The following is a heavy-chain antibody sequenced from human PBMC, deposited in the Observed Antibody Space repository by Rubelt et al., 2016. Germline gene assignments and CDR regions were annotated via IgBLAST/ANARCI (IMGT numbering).Heavy chain of an antibody. J-gene: IGHJ3*02. Sequence: VQLVQSGAVLKKPGASVKVSCKVSGDTLSVFSIHWVRQAPGKGLEWMGGFDGEDGETVYAQNCQGRLIMTEDTSTDTAYMELGRLTSADTAVYYCSTADSSSWYDATDTWGQGTMVTVSS. CDR2: FDGEDGET. CDR1: GDTLSVFS. D-gene: IGHD6-13*01. CDR3: STADSSSWYDATDT. V-gene: IGHV1-24*01.